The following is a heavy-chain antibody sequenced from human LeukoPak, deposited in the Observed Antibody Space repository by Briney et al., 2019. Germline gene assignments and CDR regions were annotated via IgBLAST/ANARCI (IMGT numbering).Heavy chain of an antibody. CDR1: GYTFTRHA. J-gene: IGHJ4*02. CDR2: MNPNSGNT. Sequence: ASVKVSCKASGYTFTRHAINWVRQATGQGLEWMGWMNPNSGNTGYAQKFQGRVTMTRNTSISTAYMELSSLRSEDTAVYYCVHYSVRGVGIADFDYWGQGTLVTVSS. D-gene: IGHD3-10*01. CDR3: VHYSVRGVGIADFDY. V-gene: IGHV1-8*01.